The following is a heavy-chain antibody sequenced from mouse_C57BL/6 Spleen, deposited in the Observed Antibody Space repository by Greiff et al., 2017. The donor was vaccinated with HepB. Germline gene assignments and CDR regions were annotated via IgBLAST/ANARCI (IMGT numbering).Heavy chain of an antibody. J-gene: IGHJ3*01. CDR1: GYTFTDYE. CDR2: IDPETGGT. D-gene: IGHD1-1*01. Sequence: VKLMESGAELVRPGASVTLSCKASGYTFTDYEMHWVKQTPVHGLEWIGAIDPETGGTAYNQKFKGKAILTADKSSSTAYMELRSLTSEDSAVYYCTRRHGSSSAWFAYWGQGTLVTVSA. CDR3: TRRHGSSSAWFAY. V-gene: IGHV1-15*01.